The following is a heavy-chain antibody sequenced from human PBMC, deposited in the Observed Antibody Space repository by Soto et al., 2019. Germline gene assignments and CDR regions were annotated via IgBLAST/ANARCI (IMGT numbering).Heavy chain of an antibody. V-gene: IGHV3-23*01. CDR2: ISGSGGHT. J-gene: IGHJ6*02. CDR3: AKRDSSVGYVMDV. D-gene: IGHD1-26*01. Sequence: GGSLRLSCAASGFTFSSYAVTWVRQAPGMGLEWVSTISGSGGHTFYADSVKGRFIISRDNSKNTLYLQMDSLRAEDTAVYYCAKRDSSVGYVMDVWRQGTTATVSS. CDR1: GFTFSSYA.